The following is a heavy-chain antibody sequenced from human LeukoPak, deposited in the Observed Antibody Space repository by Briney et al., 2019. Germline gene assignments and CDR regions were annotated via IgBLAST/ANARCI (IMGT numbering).Heavy chain of an antibody. CDR3: ASMKDYYDSSGYSLGDDAFDI. D-gene: IGHD3-22*01. CDR1: GGSIGSSNW. V-gene: IGHV4-4*02. Sequence: SETPSLTCAVSGGSIGSSNWWSWVRQPPGKGLEWIGEIYHSGSTNYNPSLKSRVTISVDKSKNQFSLKLSSVTAADTAVYYCASMKDYYDSSGYSLGDDAFDIWGQGTMVTVSS. J-gene: IGHJ3*02. CDR2: IYHSGST.